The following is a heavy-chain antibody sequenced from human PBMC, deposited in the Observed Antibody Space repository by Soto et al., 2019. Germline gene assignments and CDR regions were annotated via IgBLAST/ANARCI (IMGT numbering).Heavy chain of an antibody. J-gene: IGHJ4*02. D-gene: IGHD3-22*01. CDR2: INAGNGNT. V-gene: IGHV1-3*01. CDR1: GYTFTSYA. CDR3: ARGDYYDIHDY. Sequence: QVQLVQSGAEVKKPGASVKVSCKASGYTFTSYAIHWVRQAPGQGLEWMGWINAGNGNTKSSQKFQGRVTITRDTSARTAFMELSSLRSEDTSVYYCARGDYYDIHDYWGQGTLVTVSS.